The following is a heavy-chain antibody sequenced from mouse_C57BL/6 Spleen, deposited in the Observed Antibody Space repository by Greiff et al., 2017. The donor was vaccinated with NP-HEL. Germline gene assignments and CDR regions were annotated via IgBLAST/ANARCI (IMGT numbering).Heavy chain of an antibody. J-gene: IGHJ3*01. V-gene: IGHV1-53*01. CDR3: AREGYYGSRAY. D-gene: IGHD1-1*01. CDR2: INPSNGGT. CDR1: GYTFTSYW. Sequence: QVQLQQPGTELVKPGASVKLSCKASGYTFTSYWMHWVKQSPGQGLEWIGNINPSNGGTNSNEQFKSKVTLTVDKSSSTAYMQLSSLTSEDSAVYYCAREGYYGSRAYWGQGTLVTVSA.